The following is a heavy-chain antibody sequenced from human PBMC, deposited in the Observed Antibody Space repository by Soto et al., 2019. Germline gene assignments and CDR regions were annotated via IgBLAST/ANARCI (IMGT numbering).Heavy chain of an antibody. J-gene: IGHJ4*02. CDR1: GFTFTSYA. Sequence: RASVKVSCKSSGFTFTSYAIHWLRQAPGQRPQWMGWINGGSGNTKYSQDFQGRVTFTRDTFATTAYLELSSLRSEDTAVYYCARVPPWGNSAGDYYIQHYDSWGQGTPVTVS. CDR2: INGGSGNT. D-gene: IGHD3-10*01. V-gene: IGHV1-3*01. CDR3: ARVPPWGNSAGDYYIQHYDS.